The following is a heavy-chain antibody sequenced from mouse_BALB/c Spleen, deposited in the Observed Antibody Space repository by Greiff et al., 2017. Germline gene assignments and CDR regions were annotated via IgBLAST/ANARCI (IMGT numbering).Heavy chain of an antibody. J-gene: IGHJ4*01. D-gene: IGHD1-1*01. CDR2: IWAGGST. Sequence: QVQLKQSGPGLVAPSQSLSITCTVSGFSLTSYGVHWVRQPPGKGLEWLGVIWAGGSTNYNSALMSRLSISKDNSKRQVFLKMNSLQTDDTAMYYCARDYYGSGYAMDYWGQGTSVTVSA. V-gene: IGHV2-9*02. CDR3: ARDYYGSGYAMDY. CDR1: GFSLTSYG.